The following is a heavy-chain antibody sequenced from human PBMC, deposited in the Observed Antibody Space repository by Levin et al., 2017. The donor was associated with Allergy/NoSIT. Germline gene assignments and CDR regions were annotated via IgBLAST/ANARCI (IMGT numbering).Heavy chain of an antibody. CDR1: GFTFSSYD. CDR2: IGSAGDT. J-gene: IGHJ4*02. D-gene: IGHD6-13*01. V-gene: IGHV3-13*04. Sequence: SCAASGFTFSSYDMHWVRQATGKGLEWVSAIGSAGDTYYPGSVKGRFTISREDAKNSLYLQMSSLRAGDTAVYYCARAARGSWYSTFDYWGQGTLVTVSS. CDR3: ARAARGSWYSTFDY.